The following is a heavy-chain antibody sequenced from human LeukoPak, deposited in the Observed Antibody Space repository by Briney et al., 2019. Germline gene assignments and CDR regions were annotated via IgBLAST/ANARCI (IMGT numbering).Heavy chain of an antibody. J-gene: IGHJ4*02. CDR1: GCTFDDYA. CDR3: AKALADRDLPYYYVSSGYYLVLGY. CDR2: ISGDGGST. D-gene: IGHD3-22*01. Sequence: GGSLRLSCAASGCTFDDYAMHWVRQAPGKGLEWVSLISGDGGSTYYADSVKGRFTISRDNSKNSLYLQMNSLRTEDTALYYCAKALADRDLPYYYVSSGYYLVLGYWGQGTLVTVSS. V-gene: IGHV3-43*02.